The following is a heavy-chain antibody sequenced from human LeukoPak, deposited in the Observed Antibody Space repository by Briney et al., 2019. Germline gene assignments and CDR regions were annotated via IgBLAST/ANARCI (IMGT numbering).Heavy chain of an antibody. J-gene: IGHJ4*02. D-gene: IGHD2-2*01. CDR2: IYPGDSDT. CDR3: ARRLGYCSSTSCYSPHAFDY. V-gene: IGHV5-51*01. CDR1: GYSFTNYW. Sequence: GESLKISCKGSGYSFTNYWIGWVRQMPGKGLEWMGIIYPGDSDTRYSPSFQGQVTISADKSISTAYLQWSSLKASDTAMYYCARRLGYCSSTSCYSPHAFDYWGQGTLVTVSS.